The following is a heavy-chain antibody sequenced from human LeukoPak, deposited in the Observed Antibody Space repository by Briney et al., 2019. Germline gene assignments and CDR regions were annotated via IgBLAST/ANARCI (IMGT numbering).Heavy chain of an antibody. V-gene: IGHV3-9*01. CDR1: GFTFDDYA. CDR2: ISWNSGSI. CDR3: AKGTYYYDSSGYSTFFDY. J-gene: IGHJ4*02. Sequence: GGSLRLSCAASGFTFDDYAMHWVRQAPGKGLEWVSGISWNSGSIGYADSVKGRFTISRDNAKNSLYLQMNSLRAEDTALYYCAKGTYYYDSSGYSTFFDYWGQGTLVTVSS. D-gene: IGHD3-22*01.